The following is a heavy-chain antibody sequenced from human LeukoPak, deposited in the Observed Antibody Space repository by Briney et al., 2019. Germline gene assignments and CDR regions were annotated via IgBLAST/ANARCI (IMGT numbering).Heavy chain of an antibody. J-gene: IGHJ4*02. D-gene: IGHD6-6*01. CDR3: ARGRRAARRWFDY. V-gene: IGHV1-69*13. Sequence: SVKVSCKASGGTFSSYAISWVRQAPGQGLEWMGGIIPIFGTANYAQKFQGRVTITADESTSTAYMELSSLRSEDTAVYYCARGRRAARRWFDYWGQGTLVTVSS. CDR1: GGTFSSYA. CDR2: IIPIFGTA.